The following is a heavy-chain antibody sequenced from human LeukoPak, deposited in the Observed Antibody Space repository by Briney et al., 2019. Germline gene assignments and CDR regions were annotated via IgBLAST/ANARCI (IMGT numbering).Heavy chain of an antibody. CDR2: IYYSGST. Sequence: PSETLSLTCTVSGGSISSYYWSWIRQPPGKGLEWIGYIYYSGSTNYNPSLKSRVTISVDTSKNQFSLKPSSVTAADTAVYYCARTTREYCSSTSCYYLDYWGQGTLVTVSS. D-gene: IGHD2-2*01. CDR3: ARTTREYCSSTSCYYLDY. V-gene: IGHV4-59*08. CDR1: GGSISSYY. J-gene: IGHJ4*02.